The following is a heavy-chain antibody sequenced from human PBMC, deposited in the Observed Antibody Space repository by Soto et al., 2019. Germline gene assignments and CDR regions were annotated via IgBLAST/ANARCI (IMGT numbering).Heavy chain of an antibody. V-gene: IGHV3-15*01. CDR1: GITFSNAW. Sequence: EVQLVESGGGLVEPGGSLRLSCAASGITFSNAWMNWVRKAPGKGLEYIGRIRSKTDGGTTEYAAPVEGRFTVSRDDSKNTLYPQMSGLQTEDTAVYYCTTTRPGTNVFDNWGQGTLVTVSS. J-gene: IGHJ3*02. CDR3: TTTRPGTNVFDN. D-gene: IGHD6-13*01. CDR2: IRSKTDGGTT.